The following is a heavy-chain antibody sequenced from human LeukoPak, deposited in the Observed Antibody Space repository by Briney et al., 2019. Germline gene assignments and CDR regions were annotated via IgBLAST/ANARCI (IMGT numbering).Heavy chain of an antibody. CDR1: GGTFSSYA. Sequence: GASVKVSCKASGGTFSSYAISWVRQAPGQGLEWMGRIIPILGIANYAQKFQGRVTITADKSTSTAYMELSSLGSEDTAVYYCARGPRYTQYYFDYWGQGTLVTVSS. V-gene: IGHV1-69*04. J-gene: IGHJ4*02. CDR2: IIPILGIA. CDR3: ARGPRYTQYYFDY. D-gene: IGHD1-20*01.